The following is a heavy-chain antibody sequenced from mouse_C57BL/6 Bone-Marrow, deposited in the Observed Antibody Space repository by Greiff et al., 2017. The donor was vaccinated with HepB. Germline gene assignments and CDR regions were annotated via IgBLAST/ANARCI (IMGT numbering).Heavy chain of an antibody. D-gene: IGHD1-1*01. J-gene: IGHJ2*01. CDR3: ARGARYYGSSYEGFDY. Sequence: EVKLMESGGDLVKPGGSLKLSCAASGFTFSSYGMSWVRQTPDKRLEWVATISSGGSYTYYPDSVKGRFTISRDNAKNTLYLQMRSLKSEDTAMYYCARGARYYGSSYEGFDYWGQGTTLTVSS. V-gene: IGHV5-6*01. CDR1: GFTFSSYG. CDR2: ISSGGSYT.